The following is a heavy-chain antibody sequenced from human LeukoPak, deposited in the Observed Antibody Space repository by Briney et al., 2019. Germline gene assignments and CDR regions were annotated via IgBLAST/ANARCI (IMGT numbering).Heavy chain of an antibody. CDR2: IYYSGST. J-gene: IGHJ4*02. D-gene: IGHD3-10*01. V-gene: IGHV4-61*01. CDR3: ARGRYYYGSGSYLGGPFFDY. Sequence: SETLSLTCTVSGGSVSSGSYYWSWIRQPPGKGLEWIGYIYYSGSTNYNPSLKSRVTISVDTSKNQFSLKLSSVSAADTAVYYCARGRYYYGSGSYLGGPFFDYWGQGILVTVSS. CDR1: GGSVSSGSYY.